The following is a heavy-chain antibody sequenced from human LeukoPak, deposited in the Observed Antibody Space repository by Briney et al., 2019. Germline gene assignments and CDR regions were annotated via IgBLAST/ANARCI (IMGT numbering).Heavy chain of an antibody. Sequence: GGSLRLSCAASGFSFSNYGMHWVRQAPGKGLEWVAVISYDGSYKNYADSVKGRFTISRDNSKDTLNLQMNSLRAEDTAVYHCAKILGTTGILDYWGQGTLVTVSS. CDR2: ISYDGSYK. V-gene: IGHV3-30*18. CDR1: GFSFSNYG. CDR3: AKILGTTGILDY. J-gene: IGHJ4*02. D-gene: IGHD7-27*01.